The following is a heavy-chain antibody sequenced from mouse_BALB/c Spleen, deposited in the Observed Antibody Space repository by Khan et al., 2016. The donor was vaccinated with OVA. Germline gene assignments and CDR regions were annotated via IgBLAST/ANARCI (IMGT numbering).Heavy chain of an antibody. CDR1: GYTFTNYW. J-gene: IGHJ3*01. D-gene: IGHD1-1*01. CDR3: TSNGSIYTWFGY. CDR2: IDPTTGYT. V-gene: IGHV1-7*01. Sequence: QVQLQQSGAELAKPGASVKMSCKASGYTFTNYWMHWVKQRPGQGLEWIGYIDPTTGYTEYNQKFKDKATLTADKSSSTAYMQLSSLTSEDSAVYYCTSNGSIYTWFGYWGQGTLVTVSA.